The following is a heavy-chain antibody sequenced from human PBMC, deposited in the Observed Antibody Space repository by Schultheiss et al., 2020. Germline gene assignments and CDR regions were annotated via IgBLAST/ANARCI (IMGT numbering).Heavy chain of an antibody. D-gene: IGHD1-26*01. CDR2: IYYSGST. J-gene: IGHJ4*02. V-gene: IGHV4-39*01. Sequence: SETLFLTCTVSGGSISSSSYYWGWIRQPPGKGLEWIGSIYYSGSTYYNPSLKSRVTISVDTSKNQFSLKLSSVTAADTAVYYCARRPSGSYYYFDYWGQGTLVTVSS. CDR1: GGSISSSSYY. CDR3: ARRPSGSYYYFDY.